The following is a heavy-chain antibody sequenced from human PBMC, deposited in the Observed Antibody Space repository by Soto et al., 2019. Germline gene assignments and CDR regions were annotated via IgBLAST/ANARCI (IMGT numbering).Heavy chain of an antibody. CDR2: ISGSGGST. CDR3: AKDLVLRYFDWLSHGNWFDP. Sequence: GRSLRLSCAAAGFTFSSHARSCIRQAPGKGLEWVSAISGSGGSTYYADSVKGRFTISRDNSKNTLYLQMNSLRAEDTAVYYCAKDLVLRYFDWLSHGNWFDPWGQGTLVTVSS. J-gene: IGHJ5*02. D-gene: IGHD3-9*01. CDR1: GFTFSSHA. V-gene: IGHV3-23*01.